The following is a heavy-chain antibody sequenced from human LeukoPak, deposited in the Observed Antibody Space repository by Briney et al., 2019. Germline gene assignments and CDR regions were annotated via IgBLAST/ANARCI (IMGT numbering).Heavy chain of an antibody. J-gene: IGHJ4*02. CDR1: GFTFSNYA. CDR3: TTETYRRFDY. Sequence: GGSLRLSCAASGFTFSNYAMSWVRQAPGKGLEWVSTISGSGGSTYYADSVKGRFTISRDNSKNTLYLQMDSLRAEDTAVYYCTTETYRRFDYWGQGTLVTVSS. V-gene: IGHV3-23*01. CDR2: ISGSGGST.